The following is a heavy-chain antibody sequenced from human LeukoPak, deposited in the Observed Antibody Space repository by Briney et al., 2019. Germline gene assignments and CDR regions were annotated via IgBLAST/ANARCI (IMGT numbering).Heavy chain of an antibody. CDR1: GFTFSSYG. D-gene: IGHD3-10*01. Sequence: GGSLRLSCAASGFTFSSYGVHWVRQAPGKGLEWVAVIWYDGSNKYYADSVKGRFTISRDNSKNTLYLQMNSLRAEDTAVYYCARAMVRGVIISGGFDLWGRGTLVTVSS. V-gene: IGHV3-33*01. J-gene: IGHJ2*01. CDR2: IWYDGSNK. CDR3: ARAMVRGVIISGGFDL.